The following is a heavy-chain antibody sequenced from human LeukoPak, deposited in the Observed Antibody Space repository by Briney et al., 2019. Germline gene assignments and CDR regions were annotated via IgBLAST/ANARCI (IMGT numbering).Heavy chain of an antibody. J-gene: IGHJ4*02. CDR3: ARDSRGYDYGFDY. Sequence: SETLSLTCAVSGYSISSGYYWGWIRQPQGKGLEWIGSIYHSGSTYYNPSLKSRVTISVDTSKNQFSLKLSSVTAADTAVYYCARDSRGYDYGFDYWGQGTLVTVSS. CDR2: IYHSGST. CDR1: GYSISSGYY. D-gene: IGHD5-12*01. V-gene: IGHV4-38-2*02.